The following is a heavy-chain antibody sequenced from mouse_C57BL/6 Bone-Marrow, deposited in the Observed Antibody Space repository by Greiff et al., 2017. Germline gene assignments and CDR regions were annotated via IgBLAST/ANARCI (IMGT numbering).Heavy chain of an antibody. CDR2: IDPSDSYT. CDR1: GYTFTSYW. CDR3: ARKLITTVVATDYAMDY. Sequence: VQLQQPGAELVRPGTSVKLSCKASGYTFTSYWMHWVKQRPGQGLEWIGVIDPSDSYTNYNQKFKGKATLTVDTSSSTAYMQLSSLTSEDSAVYYCARKLITTVVATDYAMDYWGQGTSVTVSS. J-gene: IGHJ4*01. D-gene: IGHD1-1*01. V-gene: IGHV1-59*01.